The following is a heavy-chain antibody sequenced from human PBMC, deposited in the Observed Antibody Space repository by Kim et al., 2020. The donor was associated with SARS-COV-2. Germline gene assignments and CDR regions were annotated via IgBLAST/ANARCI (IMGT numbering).Heavy chain of an antibody. J-gene: IGHJ4*02. D-gene: IGHD4-17*01. Sequence: SETLSLTCAVYGGSFSGYYWSWIRQPPGKGLEWIGEINHSGSTHYNPSLKSRVTISVDTSQNQFSLKLSFVTAADTAVYYCARGNRLAVNTSFDYWGQGTLVTVSS. V-gene: IGHV4-34*01. CDR1: GGSFSGYY. CDR2: INHSGST. CDR3: ARGNRLAVNTSFDY.